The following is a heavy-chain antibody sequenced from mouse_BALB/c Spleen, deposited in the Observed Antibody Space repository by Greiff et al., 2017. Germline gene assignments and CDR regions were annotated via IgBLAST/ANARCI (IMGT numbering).Heavy chain of an antibody. CDR1: GYTFTSYW. CDR3: ARSYGNSFDY. D-gene: IGHD2-1*01. CDR2: IDPADSET. J-gene: IGHJ2*02. Sequence: QVQLQQSGAELVKPGAPVKLSCKASGYTFTSYWMNWVKQRPGRGLEWIGRIDPADSETHYNQKFKDKATLTVDKSSSTAYIKLSSLTSEDSAVYYCARSYGNSFDYWGQGTSLTVSS. V-gene: IGHV1-69*02.